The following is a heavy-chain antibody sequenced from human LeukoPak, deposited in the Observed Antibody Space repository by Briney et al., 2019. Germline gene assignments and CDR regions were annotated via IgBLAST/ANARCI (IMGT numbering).Heavy chain of an antibody. CDR3: AKDRPNFHENSGHYYRRDGDS. Sequence: GGSLRLSCQASGFTFYMYAMSWVRQAPGKGLEWVASMCGTAGCTFYPDSVKGRFTISRDNSKNVLYLRMNSLTAEDTAIYYCAKDRPNFHENSGHYYRRDGDSWGQGALVTVSS. J-gene: IGHJ5*01. CDR2: MCGTAGCT. V-gene: IGHV3-23*01. CDR1: GFTFYMYA. D-gene: IGHD3-22*01.